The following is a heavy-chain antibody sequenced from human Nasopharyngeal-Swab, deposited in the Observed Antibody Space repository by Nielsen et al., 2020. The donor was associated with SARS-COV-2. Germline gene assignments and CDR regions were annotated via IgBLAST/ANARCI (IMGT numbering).Heavy chain of an antibody. CDR3: AHRRGSQAAMDV. V-gene: IGHV2-5*02. J-gene: IGHJ6*03. Sequence: SGPTLVKPTQTLTLTCSFSGFSPSTNAVGVGWIRQPPGKALEWLGVIYWDDDKRYSPSLRSRLTITKDTSKNQVVLTMTNMDPVDTATYYRAHRRGSQAAMDVWGKGTTVTVSS. CDR2: IYWDDDK. CDR1: GFSPSTNAVG.